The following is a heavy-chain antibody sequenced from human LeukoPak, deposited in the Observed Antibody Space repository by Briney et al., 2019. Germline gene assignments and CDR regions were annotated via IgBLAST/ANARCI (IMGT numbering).Heavy chain of an antibody. D-gene: IGHD3-9*01. CDR1: GGTFSSYA. CDR3: ARGEDWAYDILTGYFDY. Sequence: GSSVKVSCKASGGTFSSYAISWVRQAPGQGLEWMGIINPSGGSTSYAQKFQGRVTMTRDTSTSTVYMELSSLRSEDTAVYYCARGEDWAYDILTGYFDYWGQGTLVTVSS. J-gene: IGHJ4*02. V-gene: IGHV1-46*01. CDR2: INPSGGST.